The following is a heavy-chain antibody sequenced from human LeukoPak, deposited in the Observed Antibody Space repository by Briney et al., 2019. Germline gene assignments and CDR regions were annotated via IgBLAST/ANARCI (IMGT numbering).Heavy chain of an antibody. CDR3: ATPGIAAAGTAPGTYYYGMDV. D-gene: IGHD6-13*01. J-gene: IGHJ6*02. CDR2: FDPEDGET. V-gene: IGHV1-24*01. Sequence: ASVKVSCKVSGYTLTELSMHWVRQAPGKGLEWMGGFDPEDGETIYAQKFQGRVTMTEDTSTDTAYMELSSLRSGDTAVYYCATPGIAAAGTAPGTYYYGMDVWGQGTTVTVSS. CDR1: GYTLTELS.